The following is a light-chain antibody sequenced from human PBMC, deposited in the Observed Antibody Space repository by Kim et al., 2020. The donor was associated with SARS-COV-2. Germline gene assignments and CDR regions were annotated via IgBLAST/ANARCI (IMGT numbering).Light chain of an antibody. CDR2: GKN. Sequence: VALGQTVRITCQGDSLRSYYPPGSQQEPGQAPMLVIYGKNSRPSGIPDRFSASRSGNTDSLTITGTQAGDEADYYCNSRDSNDNVIFGGGTQLTVL. CDR1: SLRSYY. CDR3: NSRDSNDNVI. J-gene: IGLJ2*01. V-gene: IGLV3-19*01.